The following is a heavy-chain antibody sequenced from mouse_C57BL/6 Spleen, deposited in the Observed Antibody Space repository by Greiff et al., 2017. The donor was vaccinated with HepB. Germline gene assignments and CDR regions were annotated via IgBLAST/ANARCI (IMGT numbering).Heavy chain of an antibody. Sequence: VQLQQSGAELVRPGASVKLSCKASGYTFTDYYINWVKQRPGQGLEWIARIYPGSGNTYYNEKFKGKATLTAEKSSSTAYMQLSSLTSEDSAVYFCAYGNYAAYWGQGTLVTVSA. CDR1: GYTFTDYY. D-gene: IGHD2-1*01. V-gene: IGHV1-76*01. CDR2: IYPGSGNT. J-gene: IGHJ3*01. CDR3: AYGNYAAY.